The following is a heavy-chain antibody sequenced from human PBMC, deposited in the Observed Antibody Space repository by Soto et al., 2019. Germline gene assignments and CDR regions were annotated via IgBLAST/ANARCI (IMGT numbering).Heavy chain of an antibody. CDR2: ISSSSDYI. V-gene: IGHV3-21*06. CDR1: GFTFTSYT. J-gene: IGHJ4*02. Sequence: GGSLRLSCAASGFTFTSYTMNWVRQAPGKGLEWVSSISSSSDYIYYADSMKGRVTISRDSAKNSLFLDMNSLTGEDTAVYYCARARVYATGPLDFWGQGTLVTVSS. CDR3: ARARVYATGPLDF. D-gene: IGHD6-13*01.